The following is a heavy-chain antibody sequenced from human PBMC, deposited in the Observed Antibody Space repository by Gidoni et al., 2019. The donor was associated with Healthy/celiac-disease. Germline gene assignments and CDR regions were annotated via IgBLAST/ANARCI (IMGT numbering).Heavy chain of an antibody. CDR2: IKSKTDGGTT. Sequence: EVQLVESGGGLVKPGGSLRLSCAASGFTFSNDWMSWVRQAPGKGLEWVGRIKSKTDGGTTDYAAPVKGRFTISRDDSKNTLYLQMNSLKTEDTAVYYCTTVMIVVVITPDYWGQGTLVTVSS. CDR3: TTVMIVVVITPDY. V-gene: IGHV3-15*01. J-gene: IGHJ4*02. CDR1: GFTFSNDW. D-gene: IGHD3-22*01.